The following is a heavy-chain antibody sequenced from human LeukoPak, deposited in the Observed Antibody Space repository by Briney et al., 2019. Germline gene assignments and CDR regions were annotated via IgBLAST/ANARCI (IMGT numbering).Heavy chain of an antibody. CDR2: ITSSSSSI. CDR3: ASLTVASRGSGDY. J-gene: IGHJ4*02. V-gene: IGHV3-48*01. CDR1: GFTFDDYA. Sequence: PGGSLRLSCAASGFTFDDYAMHWVRQAPGKGLEWVSYITSSSSSIYYADSVKGRFTISRDNAKNSLYLQMNSLRAEDTAVYYCASLTVASRGSGDYWGQGTLVTVSS. D-gene: IGHD6-19*01.